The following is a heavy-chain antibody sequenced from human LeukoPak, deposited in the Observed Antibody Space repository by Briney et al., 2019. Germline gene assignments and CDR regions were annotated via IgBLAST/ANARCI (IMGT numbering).Heavy chain of an antibody. J-gene: IGHJ4*02. CDR1: GYTFSRYY. V-gene: IGHV1-46*01. CDR3: ATVLALYYFDY. CDR2: INPSGGST. Sequence: ASVKVSCKASGYTFSRYYVHWVRQAPGQGLEWMGIINPSGGSTSYAQKFQGRVNMTRDTSTSTLYMELSSLRSEDTAVYYCATVLALYYFDYWGQGTLVTVSS.